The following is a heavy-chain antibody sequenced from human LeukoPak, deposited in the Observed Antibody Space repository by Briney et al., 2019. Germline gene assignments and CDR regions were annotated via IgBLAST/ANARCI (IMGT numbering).Heavy chain of an antibody. V-gene: IGHV3-11*01. Sequence: LSLTCTVSGGSISSGGYYWSWIRQAPGKGLEWVLYISSSGSTIYYADSVKGRFTISRDNAKNSLYLQMNSLRAEDTAVYYCARGGRGYYYDSSGYYYTWGQGTLVTVPS. CDR2: ISSSGSTI. CDR1: GGSISSGGYY. CDR3: ARGGRGYYYDSSGYYYT. J-gene: IGHJ5*02. D-gene: IGHD3-22*01.